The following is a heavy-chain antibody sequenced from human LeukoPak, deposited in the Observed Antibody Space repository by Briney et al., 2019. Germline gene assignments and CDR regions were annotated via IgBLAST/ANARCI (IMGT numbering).Heavy chain of an antibody. CDR1: GFTFSRSP. CDR3: VKEAAFYDH. Sequence: PGGSLRLSCSASGFTFSRSPMNWVRQAPGEGLEYVSAISSDGVSTYYGASVKGRFTISRDNSKNTLYLQMSSLRVEDTALYYCVKEAAFYDHWGPGTLVTVSS. CDR2: ISSDGVST. D-gene: IGHD6-13*01. J-gene: IGHJ4*02. V-gene: IGHV3-64D*06.